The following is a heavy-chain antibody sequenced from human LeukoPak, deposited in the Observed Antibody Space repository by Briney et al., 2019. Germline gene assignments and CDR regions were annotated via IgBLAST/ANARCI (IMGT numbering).Heavy chain of an antibody. Sequence: PGGSLRLSCSASGFTFSSYAMSWVRQAPGKGLEWVSIISGSDGSAYYADSVKGRFTISRDNSKNTLFLQMNRLRPEDAAVYYCAKAPVTTCRGAYCYPFDYWGQGTLVTVSS. CDR3: AKAPVTTCRGAYCYPFDY. CDR1: GFTFSSYA. J-gene: IGHJ4*02. D-gene: IGHD2-21*01. V-gene: IGHV3-23*01. CDR2: ISGSDGSA.